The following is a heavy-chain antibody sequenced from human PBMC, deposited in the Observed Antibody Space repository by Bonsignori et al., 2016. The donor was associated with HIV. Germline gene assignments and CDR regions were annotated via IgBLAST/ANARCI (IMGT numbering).Heavy chain of an antibody. CDR2: IYLTGST. CDR3: TRETMVRGGRHAFDV. V-gene: IGHV4-38-2*02. D-gene: IGHD3-10*01. Sequence: VRQMPGKGLEWIGNIYLTGSTHYNPSLESRATISVDSSKNQFSLKLSSVTAADTAVYYCTRETMVRGGRHAFDVWGQGTMVTVSS. J-gene: IGHJ3*01.